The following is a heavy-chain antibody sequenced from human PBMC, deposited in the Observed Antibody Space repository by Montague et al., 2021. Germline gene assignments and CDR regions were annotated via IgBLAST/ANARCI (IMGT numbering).Heavy chain of an antibody. CDR1: GFAFSTET. CDR3: TFYKFRETPRGFDY. J-gene: IGHJ4*02. Sequence: SLRLSCAASGFAFSTETMSWVRQAPGKGLVWVSRISTDGSSTTYADSVKGRFTTSRDNAKNMLYLQMNSLRAEDTAVYYCTFYKFRETPRGFDYWGQGTLVTVSA. CDR2: ISTDGSST. V-gene: IGHV3-74*01. D-gene: IGHD3-10*01.